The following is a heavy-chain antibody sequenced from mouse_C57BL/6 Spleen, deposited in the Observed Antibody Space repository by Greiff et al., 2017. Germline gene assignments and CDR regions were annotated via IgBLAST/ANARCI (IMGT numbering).Heavy chain of an antibody. CDR3: ARSWDEDFDY. D-gene: IGHD4-1*01. CDR2: IDPSDSET. V-gene: IGHV1-52*01. J-gene: IGHJ2*01. Sequence: QVQLKQPGAELVRPGSSVKLSCKASGYTFTSYWMHWVKQRPIQGLEWIGNIDPSDSETHYNQKFKDKATLTVDKSSSTAYMQLSSLTSEDSAVYYCARSWDEDFDYWGQGTTLTVSS. CDR1: GYTFTSYW.